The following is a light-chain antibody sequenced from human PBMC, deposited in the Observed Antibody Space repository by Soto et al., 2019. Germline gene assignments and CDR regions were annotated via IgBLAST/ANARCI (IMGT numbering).Light chain of an antibody. CDR2: DVS. CDR3: SSYSSSSTLV. CDR1: SSDVGGYNY. Sequence: SALTQPASVSGSPGQSITLSCTGTSSDVGGYNYVSWYRQHPGKAPKLMIYDVSNRPSGVSNRFSGSKSGNTASLTISGLQAEDEADYYCSSYSSSSTLVFGGGTKLTVL. V-gene: IGLV2-14*01. J-gene: IGLJ2*01.